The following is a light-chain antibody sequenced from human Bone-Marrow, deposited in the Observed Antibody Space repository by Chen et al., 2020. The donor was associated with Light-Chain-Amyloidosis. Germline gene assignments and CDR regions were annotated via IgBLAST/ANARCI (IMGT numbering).Light chain of an antibody. CDR1: SGSIATNY. J-gene: IGLJ3*02. Sequence: NFMLTQPPSGSESPGKTVIISCTRSSGSIATNYVQWYQQRPGSSPPTVSYEDDQRPSGVPDRFSGSIDRSSNSASLTISGLKTEDEADYYCQSYQGSSQGVFGGGTKLTVL. CDR3: QSYQGSSQGV. V-gene: IGLV6-57*01. CDR2: EDD.